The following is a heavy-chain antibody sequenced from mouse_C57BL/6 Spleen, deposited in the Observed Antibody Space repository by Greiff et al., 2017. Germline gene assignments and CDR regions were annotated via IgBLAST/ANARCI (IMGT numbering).Heavy chain of an antibody. CDR1: GFSLTSYA. CDR3: ARFYYGSSYVRYFDV. D-gene: IGHD1-1*01. V-gene: IGHV2-9-1*01. Sequence: VQLQQSGPGLVAPSQSLSITCTVSGFSLTSYAISWVRQPPGKGLEWLGVIWTGGGTNYNSALKSRLSISKDNSKSQVFLKMNSLQTDDTARYYCARFYYGSSYVRYFDVWGTGTTVTVSS. J-gene: IGHJ1*03. CDR2: IWTGGGT.